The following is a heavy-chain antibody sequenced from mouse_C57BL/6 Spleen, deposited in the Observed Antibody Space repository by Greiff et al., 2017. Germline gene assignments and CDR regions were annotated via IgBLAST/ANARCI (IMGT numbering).Heavy chain of an antibody. D-gene: IGHD1-1*01. CDR3: VRMNGPGASWYFDV. J-gene: IGHJ1*03. Sequence: EVQLVESGGGLVQPKGSLKLSCAASGFTFNTSAMHWVRQAPGKGLEWVARIRSKSSNYATYYADSVKDRFTISRDDSQSMLYLQMNNLKTEDTAMYFCVRMNGPGASWYFDVWGTGTTVTVSS. CDR2: IRSKSSNYAT. V-gene: IGHV10-3*01. CDR1: GFTFNTSA.